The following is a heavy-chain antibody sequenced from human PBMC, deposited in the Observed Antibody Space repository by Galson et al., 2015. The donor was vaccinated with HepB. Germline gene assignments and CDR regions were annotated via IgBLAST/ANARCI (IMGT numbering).Heavy chain of an antibody. D-gene: IGHD3-10*01. J-gene: IGHJ3*02. V-gene: IGHV4-38-2*02. CDR3: AIPGVDYGSGSYWFKSFKGAFDI. Sequence: ETLSLTCTVSGYSISSGYYWGWIRQPPGKGLEWIGSIYHSGSTYYNPSLKSRVTISVDTSKNQFSLKLSSVTAADTAVYYCAIPGVDYGSGSYWFKSFKGAFDIWGQGTMVTVSS. CDR2: IYHSGST. CDR1: GYSISSGYY.